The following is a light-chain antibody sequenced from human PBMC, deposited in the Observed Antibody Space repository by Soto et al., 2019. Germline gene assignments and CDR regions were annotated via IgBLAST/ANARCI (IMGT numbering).Light chain of an antibody. CDR3: CSFTSSKTYV. CDR1: SSDIGSSKY. Sequence: QSALTQPASVSGSPGQSITISCTGTSSDIGSSKYVSWYQQHPGKAPKLMIYEVNNRPSGVSSRFSGSKSGNTASLTISGLQAEDETDYYCCSFTSSKTYVFGTGTKLTVL. V-gene: IGLV2-14*01. J-gene: IGLJ1*01. CDR2: EVN.